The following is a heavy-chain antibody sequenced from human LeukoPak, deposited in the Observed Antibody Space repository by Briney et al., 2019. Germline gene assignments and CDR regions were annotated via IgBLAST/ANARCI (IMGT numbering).Heavy chain of an antibody. J-gene: IGHJ4*02. CDR1: GFTFSTYY. Sequence: GGSLRCSCAASGFTFSTYYITWVRQAPGKGLQRVANIKQDGSQKYYVGSVQGRITVSGDDSKSTLYLHMNSLRAEDTAVYYCAAQRAVGFDYWGQGTLITVSS. D-gene: IGHD6-19*01. V-gene: IGHV3-7*01. CDR2: IKQDGSQK. CDR3: AAQRAVGFDY.